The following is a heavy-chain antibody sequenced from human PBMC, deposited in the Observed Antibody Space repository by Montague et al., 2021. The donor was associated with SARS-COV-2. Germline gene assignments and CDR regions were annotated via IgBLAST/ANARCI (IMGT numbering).Heavy chain of an antibody. CDR3: VRSQYSSTLFFDY. Sequence: CAISGDSVYNNRAAWNWIRQSPSGGLQWLGRTYFRTQWFRHYAPXLEGRITVNADASKNHFSLQLTSVTPEDSAKYLCVRSQYSSTLFFDYWGQGALVTVSS. V-gene: IGHV6-1*01. CDR2: TYFRTQWFR. D-gene: IGHD6-13*01. J-gene: IGHJ4*02. CDR1: GDSVYNNRAA.